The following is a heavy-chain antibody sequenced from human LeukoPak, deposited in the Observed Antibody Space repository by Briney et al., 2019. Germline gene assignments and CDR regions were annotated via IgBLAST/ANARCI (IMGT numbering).Heavy chain of an antibody. CDR1: GYTFTNYG. J-gene: IGHJ4*02. CDR2: ISAYNGNT. CDR3: ARDRDYGDYNTQDLFVY. V-gene: IGHV1-18*01. Sequence: GASVKVSCKASGYTFTNYGISWVRQAPGQGLEWMGWISAYNGNTNYAQKFQGKVTMTTDTTTSKAYMELRSMRSDDTAVYYCARDRDYGDYNTQDLFVYWGQGTLVTVSS. D-gene: IGHD4-17*01.